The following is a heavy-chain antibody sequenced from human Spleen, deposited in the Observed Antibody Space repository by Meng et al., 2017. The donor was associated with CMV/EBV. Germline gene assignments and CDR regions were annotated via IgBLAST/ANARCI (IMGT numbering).Heavy chain of an antibody. J-gene: IGHJ4*02. CDR2: IRHDGTNK. CDR3: AKDSTGGYPHFFEN. D-gene: IGHD2-8*02. V-gene: IGHV3-30*02. CDR1: GFTFDNYG. Sequence: GESLKISCAASGFTFDNYGMHWVRQTPGKGLEWVAFIRHDGTNKYYGDSVKGRFTISRDNSKNTVYLQMYSLRAEDSAVYYCAKDSTGGYPHFFENWGQGALVTVSS.